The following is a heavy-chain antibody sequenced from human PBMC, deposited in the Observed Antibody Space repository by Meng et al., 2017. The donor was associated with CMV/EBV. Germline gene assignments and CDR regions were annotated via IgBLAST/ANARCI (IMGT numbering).Heavy chain of an antibody. CDR3: ARDGAAAGYYYYYGMDV. CDR2: ISSSSSYI. J-gene: IGHJ6*02. V-gene: IGHV3-21*01. Sequence: GESLKISCAASGFTFSSYSMNWVRQAPGKGLEWVSSISSSSSYIYYADSVKGRFTISRDNAKNSLYLQMNSLRAEDMAVYYCARDGAAAGYYYYYGMDVWGQGTMVTVSS. CDR1: GFTFSSYS. D-gene: IGHD6-13*01.